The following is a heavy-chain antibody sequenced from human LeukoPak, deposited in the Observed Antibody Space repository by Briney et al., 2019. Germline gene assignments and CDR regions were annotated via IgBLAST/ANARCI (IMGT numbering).Heavy chain of an antibody. CDR1: GFAFSRYG. Sequence: GGSLRLSCAASGFAFSRYGIVWVRQAPGRGLEWVSGISGSGGNTYYRALVKGRFNISRDNTKNSLYLQMNSLSTHASAAYFCARDSAVAGPDLFDYWGQRALVTVSS. CDR2: ISGSGGNT. CDR3: ARDSAVAGPDLFDY. J-gene: IGHJ4*02. V-gene: IGHV3-23*01. D-gene: IGHD6-19*01.